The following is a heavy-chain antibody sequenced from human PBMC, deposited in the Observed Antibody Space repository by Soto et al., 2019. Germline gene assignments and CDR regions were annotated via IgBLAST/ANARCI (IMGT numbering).Heavy chain of an antibody. D-gene: IGHD3-22*01. CDR2: IYYSGST. J-gene: IGHJ3*02. CDR3: ARASFDYYDSSGYMRNDAFDI. V-gene: IGHV4-30-4*01. Sequence: QVQLQESGPGLVKPSQTLSLTCTVSGGSISSGDYYWSWIRQPPGKGLEWIGYIYYSGSTYYNPSLQSRVTISVDTSKNQFSLKLSSLTAADTAVYYCARASFDYYDSSGYMRNDAFDIWGQGTMVTVSS. CDR1: GGSISSGDYY.